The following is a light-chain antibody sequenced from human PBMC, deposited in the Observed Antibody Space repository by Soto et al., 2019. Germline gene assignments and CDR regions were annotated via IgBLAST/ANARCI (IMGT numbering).Light chain of an antibody. Sequence: EIVLTQSPGTLSLSPGERATLSCRASESVTSSDLAWYQQKPGQAPRLLIYGASSRATGIPDRFSGSGSGTDFTLTISRLEPVDFAVYYCQHYGSSRNSFGQGTRLGIK. CDR1: ESVTSSD. CDR3: QHYGSSRNS. V-gene: IGKV3-20*01. J-gene: IGKJ5*01. CDR2: GAS.